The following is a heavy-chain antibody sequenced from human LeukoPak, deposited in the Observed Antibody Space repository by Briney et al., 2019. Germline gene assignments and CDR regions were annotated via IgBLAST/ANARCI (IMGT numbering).Heavy chain of an antibody. CDR3: TRVRGSSWYDY. CDR1: GFNFSTSW. J-gene: IGHJ4*02. CDR2: ISGDGTTT. D-gene: IGHD6-13*01. Sequence: GGSLRLSCATSGFNFSTSWMHWVRQAPGKGPVWVSRISGDGTTTTYADSVKGRFTISRDNAKNTLFLQMNSLRVDDTAVYYCTRVRGSSWYDYWGQGALVTVSS. V-gene: IGHV3-74*01.